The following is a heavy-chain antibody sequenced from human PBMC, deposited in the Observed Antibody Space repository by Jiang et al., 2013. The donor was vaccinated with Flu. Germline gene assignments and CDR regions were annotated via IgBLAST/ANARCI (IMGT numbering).Heavy chain of an antibody. D-gene: IGHD3-10*02. V-gene: IGHV4-59*08. CDR3: ARHYSVRGTYSLDY. CDR1: GGSISNYY. J-gene: IGHJ4*01. Sequence: GPGLVKPSETLSLICTVSGGSISNYYWSWFRLPPGKGLEWVGYIYYTGATKYNPSLKNRVTISLDTPKNQFSLKLTSVTAADTAVYYCARHYSVRGTYSLDY. CDR2: IYYTGAT.